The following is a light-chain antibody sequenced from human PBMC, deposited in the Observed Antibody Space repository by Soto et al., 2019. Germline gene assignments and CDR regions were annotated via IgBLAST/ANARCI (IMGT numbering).Light chain of an antibody. CDR3: QQRSSWPLT. V-gene: IGKV3-11*01. CDR2: GAS. CDR1: QSVSNY. Sequence: EIAMMQSPDTLCVFPGASVTLSGRASQSVSNYLAWYQQKPGQAPRPLIYGASSRATGIPARFSGSGSGTDFTLTISSLETEDFAVYYCQQRSSWPLTFGGGTKVDIK. J-gene: IGKJ4*01.